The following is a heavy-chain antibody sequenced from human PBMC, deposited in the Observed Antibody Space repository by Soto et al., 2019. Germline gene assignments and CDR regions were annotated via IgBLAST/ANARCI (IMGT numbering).Heavy chain of an antibody. CDR3: AKDAYYDILTGYYPFDY. CDR1: GFTFSSYA. V-gene: IGHV3-23*01. CDR2: ISGSGGST. D-gene: IGHD3-9*01. J-gene: IGHJ4*02. Sequence: GGSLRLSCAASGFTFSSYAMSWVRQAPGKGLEWVSAISGSGGSTYYADSVKGRFTISRDNSKNTLYLQMNSLRAEDTAVYYCAKDAYYDILTGYYPFDYWGQGTLVTVSS.